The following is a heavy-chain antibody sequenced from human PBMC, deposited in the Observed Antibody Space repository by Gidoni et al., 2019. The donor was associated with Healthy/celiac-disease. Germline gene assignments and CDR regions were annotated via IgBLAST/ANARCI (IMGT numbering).Heavy chain of an antibody. CDR3: ARTNWNYEGTSWFDP. V-gene: IGHV4-59*01. CDR2: IYYSGST. J-gene: IGHJ5*02. Sequence: QVQLQESGPGLVKPSETLSLTCTVSGCSISSYYWSWIRQPPGKGLEWIGYIYYSGSTNYNPSLKSRVTISVDTSKNQFSLKLSSVTAADTAVYYCARTNWNYEGTSWFDPWGQGTLVTVSS. D-gene: IGHD1-7*01. CDR1: GCSISSYY.